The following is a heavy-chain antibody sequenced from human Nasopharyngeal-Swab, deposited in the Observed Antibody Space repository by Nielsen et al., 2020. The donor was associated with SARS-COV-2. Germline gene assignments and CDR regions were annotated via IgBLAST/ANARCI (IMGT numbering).Heavy chain of an antibody. CDR2: IHSDGGT. CDR3: ARDGRGGSGYFDY. V-gene: IGHV3-53*01. Sequence: GGSLRLSCAASGLTVSNNYISWVRQAPGKGLEWVSLIHSDGGTYYADSVKGRFTFSRDNSKNTLFLQMKSLRAEDTAVYYCARDGRGGSGYFDYWGQGTLVTVSS. CDR1: GLTVSNNY. J-gene: IGHJ4*02. D-gene: IGHD3-10*01.